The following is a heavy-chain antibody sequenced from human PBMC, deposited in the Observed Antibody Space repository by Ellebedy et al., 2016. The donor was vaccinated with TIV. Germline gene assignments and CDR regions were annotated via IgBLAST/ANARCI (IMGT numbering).Heavy chain of an antibody. CDR1: GFTFSSYS. Sequence: GESLKISXAASGFTFSSYSMNWVRQAPGKGLEWVSSISSSSSYIYYADSVKGRFTISRDNSKNTLYLQLNSLRVEDTAVYYCAKVEPTGTPGGYMDVWGKGTTVTVSS. D-gene: IGHD3-16*01. J-gene: IGHJ6*03. CDR3: AKVEPTGTPGGYMDV. CDR2: ISSSSSYI. V-gene: IGHV3-21*04.